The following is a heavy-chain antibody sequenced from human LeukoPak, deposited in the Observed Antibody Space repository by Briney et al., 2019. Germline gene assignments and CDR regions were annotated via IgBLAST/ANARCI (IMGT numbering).Heavy chain of an antibody. Sequence: SETLSLTCAVYGGSFSGYYWSWLRQPPGKGLEWIGEINHSGSTNYNPSLKSRVTISVDTSKNQFSLKLSSVTAADTAVYYCARGRGYCSGGSCYYNWFDPWGQGTLVTVSS. CDR1: GGSFSGYY. CDR3: ARGRGYCSGGSCYYNWFDP. CDR2: INHSGST. V-gene: IGHV4-34*01. J-gene: IGHJ5*02. D-gene: IGHD2-15*01.